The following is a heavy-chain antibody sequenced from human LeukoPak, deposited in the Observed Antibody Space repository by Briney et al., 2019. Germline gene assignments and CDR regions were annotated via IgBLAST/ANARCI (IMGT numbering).Heavy chain of an antibody. CDR3: AREVDTAMVFDY. CDR1: GGSISSGDYY. D-gene: IGHD5-18*01. Sequence: SETLSLTCTVSGGSISSGDYYWSWIRQPPGKGLEWIGYIYYSGSTYYNPSLKGRVTISVDTSKNQFSLKLSSVTATDTAVYYCAREVDTAMVFDYWGQGTLVTVSS. V-gene: IGHV4-30-4*02. CDR2: IYYSGST. J-gene: IGHJ4*02.